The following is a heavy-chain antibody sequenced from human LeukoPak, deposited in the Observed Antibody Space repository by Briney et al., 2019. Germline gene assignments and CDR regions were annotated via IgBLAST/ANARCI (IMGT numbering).Heavy chain of an antibody. Sequence: GGSLRLSCEASGFTFRDHWMHWVRQVPGKGLVWVSRINGDESSTAYADSVKGRFTISRDNARNTLYLQMNSLRVEDTAIYYCARDRAESNWTNHTLFDSWGQGTPVTVSS. J-gene: IGHJ4*02. CDR1: GFTFRDHW. CDR3: ARDRAESNWTNHTLFDS. CDR2: INGDESST. V-gene: IGHV3-74*01. D-gene: IGHD1/OR15-1a*01.